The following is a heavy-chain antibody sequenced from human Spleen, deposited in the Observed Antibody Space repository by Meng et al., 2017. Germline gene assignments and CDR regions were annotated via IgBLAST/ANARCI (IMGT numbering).Heavy chain of an antibody. D-gene: IGHD4/OR15-4a*01. CDR1: AGTFSSYA. J-gene: IGHJ6*02. CDR2: IIPIFGTS. CDR3: ARDWPNAPYYYYNRDV. Sequence: SVKVSCKASAGTFSSYAISWVRQAPGQGSEWMGGIIPIFGTSNYAQKVQGRVTISADKSTGTVYMELSSLRSEDTAVYYCARDWPNAPYYYYNRDVWGQGTTVTVSS. V-gene: IGHV1-69*06.